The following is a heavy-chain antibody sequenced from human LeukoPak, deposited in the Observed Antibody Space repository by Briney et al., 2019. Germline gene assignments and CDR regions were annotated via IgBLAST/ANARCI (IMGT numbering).Heavy chain of an antibody. CDR3: ARVLNYYDSSGYYPFDY. Sequence: ASVKVSCTASGYTFTSYAMHWVRQAPGQRLEWMGWINAGNGNTKYSQKFQGRVTITRDTSASTAYMELSSLRSEDTAVYYCARVLNYYDSSGYYPFDYWGQGTLVTVSS. D-gene: IGHD3-22*01. CDR2: INAGNGNT. CDR1: GYTFTSYA. J-gene: IGHJ4*02. V-gene: IGHV1-3*01.